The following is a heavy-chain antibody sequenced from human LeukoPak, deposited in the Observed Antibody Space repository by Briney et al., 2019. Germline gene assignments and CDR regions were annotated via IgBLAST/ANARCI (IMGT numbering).Heavy chain of an antibody. CDR2: INHSGST. CDR3: ARSIAAAGRPFDY. V-gene: IGHV4-34*01. CDR1: GGCFGGYN. D-gene: IGHD6-13*01. Sequence: SETLSLTCAVNGGCFGGYNWVWIGEPPSKGMEWIGEINHSGSTNYNPSLKSRVTISVDTSKNQFSLKLSSVTAADTAVYYCARSIAAAGRPFDYWGQGTLVTVSS. J-gene: IGHJ4*02.